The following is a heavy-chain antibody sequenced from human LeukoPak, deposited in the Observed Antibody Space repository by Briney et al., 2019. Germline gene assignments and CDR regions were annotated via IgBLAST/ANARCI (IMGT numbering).Heavy chain of an antibody. CDR3: ASLTATQIAVAGNNWFDP. J-gene: IGHJ5*02. D-gene: IGHD6-19*01. CDR2: INPNSGGT. V-gene: IGHV1-2*02. CDR1: GYTFTGYY. Sequence: ASVKVSCKASGYTFTGYYMHWVRQAPGQGLEWMGWINPNSGGTNYAQKFQGRVTITADKSTSTAYMELSSLRSEDTAVYYCASLTATQIAVAGNNWFDPWGQGTLVTVSS.